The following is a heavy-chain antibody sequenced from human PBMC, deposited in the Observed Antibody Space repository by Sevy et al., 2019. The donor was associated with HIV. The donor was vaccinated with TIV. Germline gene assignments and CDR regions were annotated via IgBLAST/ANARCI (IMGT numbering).Heavy chain of an antibody. Sequence: GGSLRLSCTASGFTFGDYAMSWFRQAPGKGLEWVGFIRSKAYGGTTEYAASVKGRFTISRDDSKSNAYLQMNSLKTEDTAVYYCTVSGEILTGYYVDYWGQGTLVTVSS. CDR2: IRSKAYGGTT. CDR1: GFTFGDYA. CDR3: TVSGEILTGYYVDY. V-gene: IGHV3-49*03. J-gene: IGHJ4*02. D-gene: IGHD3-9*01.